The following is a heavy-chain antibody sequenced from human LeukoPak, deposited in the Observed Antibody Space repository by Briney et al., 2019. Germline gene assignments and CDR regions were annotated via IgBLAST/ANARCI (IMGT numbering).Heavy chain of an antibody. V-gene: IGHV4-34*01. CDR3: ARSPTVTTWIDY. J-gene: IGHJ4*02. CDR2: INHSGST. Sequence: PSETLSLTCTVSGGSISSDYWSWIRQPPGKGLEWIGEINHSGSTNYNPSLKSRVTISVDTSKNQFSLKLSSVTAADTAVYYCARSPTVTTWIDYWGQGTLVTVSS. D-gene: IGHD4-17*01. CDR1: GGSISSDY.